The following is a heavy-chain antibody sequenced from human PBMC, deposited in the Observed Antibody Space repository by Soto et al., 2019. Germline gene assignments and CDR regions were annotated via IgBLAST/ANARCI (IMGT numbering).Heavy chain of an antibody. V-gene: IGHV1-24*01. J-gene: IGHJ4*02. CDR2: FDPEDGET. D-gene: IGHD3-3*01. CDR1: GYTLTELS. Sequence: ASVKVSCKVSGYTLTELSMHWVRQAPGKGLEWMGGFDPEDGETIYAQKFQGRVTMTEDTSTDTAYMELSSLRSEDTAVYYCATAFGVLTNVDYWGQGTLVTVSS. CDR3: ATAFGVLTNVDY.